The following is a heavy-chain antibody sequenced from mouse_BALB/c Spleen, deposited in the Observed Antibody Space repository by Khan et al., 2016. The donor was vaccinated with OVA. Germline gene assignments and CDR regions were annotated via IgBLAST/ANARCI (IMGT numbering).Heavy chain of an antibody. Sequence: EVQFVESGPGLVKPSQSLSLTCTVTGYSITSDYAWNWIRQFPGNKLEWMGHISYSGRTSYNPSLKSRIHITRDTSKNQFFLQLNSVTTEDTATXCRARSETITTIVATDFGYWGQGTTRTVCS. J-gene: IGHJ2*01. CDR2: ISYSGRT. V-gene: IGHV3-2*02. CDR3: ARSETITTIVATDFGY. D-gene: IGHD1-1*01. CDR1: GYSITSDYA.